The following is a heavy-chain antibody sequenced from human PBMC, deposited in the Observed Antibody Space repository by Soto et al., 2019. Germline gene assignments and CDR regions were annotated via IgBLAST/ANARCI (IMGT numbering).Heavy chain of an antibody. J-gene: IGHJ4*02. CDR1: GYTFTSYG. CDR3: AREPNYFDY. Sequence: ASVNVSCKASGYTFTSYGITWVRQAPGQGLEWMGWISAYNGNTKYAQRLQGRVTMTTDTSTSTAYMELRSLRSDDTAVYYCAREPNYFDYWGQGTLVTVSS. V-gene: IGHV1-18*01. CDR2: ISAYNGNT.